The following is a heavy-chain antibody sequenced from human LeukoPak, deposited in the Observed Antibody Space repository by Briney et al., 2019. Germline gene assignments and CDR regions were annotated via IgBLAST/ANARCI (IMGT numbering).Heavy chain of an antibody. CDR3: TRGGRLHPQSPY. CDR2: IKQDGSDI. D-gene: IGHD3-16*01. Sequence: GGSLRLSCAASGFTFSTYWMSWVRQAPGKGLEWVANIKQDGSDIYYVDSVKGRFTIYRDNAKNSLYLQMSSLRAEDTAVYYCTRGGRLHPQSPYWGQGTLVTVSS. CDR1: GFTFSTYW. V-gene: IGHV3-7*01. J-gene: IGHJ4*02.